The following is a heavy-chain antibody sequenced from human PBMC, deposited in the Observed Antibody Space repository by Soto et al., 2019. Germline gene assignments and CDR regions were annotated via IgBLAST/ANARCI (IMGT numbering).Heavy chain of an antibody. V-gene: IGHV4-31*03. J-gene: IGHJ4*02. Sequence: SETLSLTCTVSGGSISSGGYYWSWIRQHPGKGLEWIGYIYYSGSTYYNPSLKSRVTISVDTSKNQFSLKLSSVTAADTAVYYCALRLGDPGRLYFDYWGEGTLVTVSS. D-gene: IGHD3-16*01. CDR3: ALRLGDPGRLYFDY. CDR2: IYYSGST. CDR1: GGSISSGGYY.